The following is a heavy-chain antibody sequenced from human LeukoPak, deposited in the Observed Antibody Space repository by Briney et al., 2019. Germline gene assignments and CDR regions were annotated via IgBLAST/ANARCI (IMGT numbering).Heavy chain of an antibody. Sequence: ASVKVSCKASGYTFTSYAMNWVRQAPGQGLEWMGWISTNTGNPTYAQGFTGRFVFSLDTSVSTAYLQISSLKAEDTAVYYCARDLRKSVRSVAGTYNDAFDIWGQGTMVTVSS. D-gene: IGHD6-19*01. CDR3: ARDLRKSVRSVAGTYNDAFDI. CDR1: GYTFTSYA. CDR2: ISTNTGNP. V-gene: IGHV7-4-1*02. J-gene: IGHJ3*02.